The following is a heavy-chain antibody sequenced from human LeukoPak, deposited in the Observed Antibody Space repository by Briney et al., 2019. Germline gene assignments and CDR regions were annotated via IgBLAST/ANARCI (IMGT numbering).Heavy chain of an antibody. D-gene: IGHD4-17*01. CDR2: IKSKTDGGTT. CDR1: GFTFCNAR. Sequence: GGSLRLSCAASGFTFCNARMSCVREAPGKGLEWVGRIKSKTDGGTTDYAAPGKGRFTISRDDSKNTLYLQMNSLKTEDTAVYYCTTEGTVTTPFDYWGQGTLVTVSS. V-gene: IGHV3-15*01. CDR3: TTEGTVTTPFDY. J-gene: IGHJ4*02.